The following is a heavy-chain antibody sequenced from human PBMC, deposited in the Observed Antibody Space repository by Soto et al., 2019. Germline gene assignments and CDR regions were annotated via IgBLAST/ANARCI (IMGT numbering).Heavy chain of an antibody. CDR2: INPTTGAT. J-gene: IGHJ5*02. CDR1: GYTFTAQY. Sequence: QAQLVQSGAEVKKPGASVKVSCQASGYTFTAQYLHWVRKAPGEGLEWMGWINPTTGATRYAQKFQGRVTITRDPSIRKAYLEVRSLRPDDTAVYYCAKGDSGWVSWFDPWGQGTLVTVSS. CDR3: AKGDSGWVSWFDP. V-gene: IGHV1-2*02. D-gene: IGHD3-16*01.